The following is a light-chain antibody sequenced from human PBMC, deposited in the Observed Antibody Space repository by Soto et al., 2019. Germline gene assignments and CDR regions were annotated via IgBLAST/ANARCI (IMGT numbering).Light chain of an antibody. CDR1: SSDVGTYNF. J-gene: IGLJ2*01. CDR3: CSYAGSYSVV. V-gene: IGLV2-11*01. CDR2: DVT. Sequence: QSALTQPRSVSGSPGQSVTISCTGTSSDVGTYNFVSWYQQHPGKAPKLMIYDVTKRPSGVPDRFSGSKSGNTASLTISGIQAEDEADYYCCSYAGSYSVVFGGGTKHTVL.